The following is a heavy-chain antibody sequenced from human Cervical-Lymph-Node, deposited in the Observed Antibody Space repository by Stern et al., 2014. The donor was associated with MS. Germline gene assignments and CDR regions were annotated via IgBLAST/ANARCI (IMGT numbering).Heavy chain of an antibody. J-gene: IGHJ4*02. CDR2: IIPIFGTA. V-gene: IGHV1-69*01. CDR1: GGTFSSYA. D-gene: IGHD3-22*01. Sequence: MQLVESGAEVKKPGSSVKVSCKASGGTFSSYAISWVRQAPGQGLEWMGGIIPIFGTANYAQKFQGRVTITADESTSTAYMELSSLRSEDTAVYYCAKSLLQSPTYYYDSSGYYVWGQGTLVTVSS. CDR3: AKSLLQSPTYYYDSSGYYV.